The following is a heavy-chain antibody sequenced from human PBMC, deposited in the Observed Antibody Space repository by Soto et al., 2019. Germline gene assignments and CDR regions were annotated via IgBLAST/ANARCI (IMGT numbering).Heavy chain of an antibody. CDR2: IYPGDSDT. J-gene: IGHJ6*02. Sequence: PGESLTISCKGSGYSFTSYWIGWVRQMPGKGLEWMGIIYPGDSDTRYSPSFQGQVTISADQSISTAYLQWSRLHPSDTAMYYCARREHIAGAGYYYYGMEVWGQGTTVTVSS. D-gene: IGHD6-19*01. CDR1: GYSFTSYW. V-gene: IGHV5-51*01. CDR3: ARREHIAGAGYYYYGMEV.